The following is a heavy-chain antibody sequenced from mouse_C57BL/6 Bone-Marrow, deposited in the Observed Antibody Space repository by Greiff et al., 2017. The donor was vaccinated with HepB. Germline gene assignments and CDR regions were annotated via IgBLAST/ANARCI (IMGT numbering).Heavy chain of an antibody. D-gene: IGHD2-4*01. Sequence: EVMLVESGGGLVQPGGSLKLSCAASGFTFSDYGMAWVRQAPRKGPEWVAFISNLAYSIYYADTVTGRFTISRENAKNTLYLEMSSLRSEDTAMYYCARLIYYDYDEGYFDVWGTGTTVTVSS. J-gene: IGHJ1*03. CDR1: GFTFSDYG. CDR2: ISNLAYSI. V-gene: IGHV5-15*04. CDR3: ARLIYYDYDEGYFDV.